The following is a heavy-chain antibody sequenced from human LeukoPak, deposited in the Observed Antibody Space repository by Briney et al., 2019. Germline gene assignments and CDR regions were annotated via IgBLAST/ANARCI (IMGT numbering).Heavy chain of an antibody. Sequence: ASVNVSCKASGYTFTGYYMHWVRQAPGQGLEWMGWINPNSGGTNYAQKFQGRVTMTRDTSIRTAYMELSRLRSDDTAVYYCARVGDFYSDYVYFDYWGQGTLVTVSS. V-gene: IGHV1-2*02. D-gene: IGHD4-11*01. CDR1: GYTFTGYY. J-gene: IGHJ4*02. CDR2: INPNSGGT. CDR3: ARVGDFYSDYVYFDY.